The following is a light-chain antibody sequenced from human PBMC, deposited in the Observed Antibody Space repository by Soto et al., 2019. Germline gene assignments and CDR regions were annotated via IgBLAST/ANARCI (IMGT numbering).Light chain of an antibody. Sequence: QSALTQPTSASGSPGQSVTISCTGASSDVGGYNFVSWYQHHPGKAPRLMIYDVTQRPSGVPDRFSGSKSGNTASLTVSGLQVDDAAYYYCSSYAGSGIPVAFCGGTKVTVL. J-gene: IGLJ2*01. CDR3: SSYAGSGIPVA. CDR2: DVT. V-gene: IGLV2-8*01. CDR1: SSDVGGYNF.